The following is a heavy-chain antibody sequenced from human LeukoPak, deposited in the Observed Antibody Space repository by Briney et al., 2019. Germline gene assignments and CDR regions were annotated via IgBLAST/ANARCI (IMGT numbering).Heavy chain of an antibody. J-gene: IGHJ5*02. V-gene: IGHV4-31*03. CDR3: ARDVSSMFPNWFDP. CDR1: GDSISSRTYY. CDR2: IWNSGST. D-gene: IGHD6-6*01. Sequence: SETLSLTCSVSGDSISSRTYYWTWIRQHPEKSLEWIGYIWNSGSTNYNPALKSRVTISVDTSKNQFSLKLTSVTAADTAIYYCARDVSSMFPNWFDPWGQGILVIVSS.